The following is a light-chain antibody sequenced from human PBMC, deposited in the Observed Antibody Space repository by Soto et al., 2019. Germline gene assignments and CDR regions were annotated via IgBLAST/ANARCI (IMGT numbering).Light chain of an antibody. J-gene: IGKJ2*01. Sequence: EIVLTQSPGTLSLSPGERATLSCRASQSVSSSYLGWYQQKPGQAPRLLIYGASSRATGIPDRFSGSGSGTDFTLTISRLEPEDFAVYYCQQYGSSPYTFGQGTKVDIK. CDR1: QSVSSSY. CDR2: GAS. V-gene: IGKV3-20*01. CDR3: QQYGSSPYT.